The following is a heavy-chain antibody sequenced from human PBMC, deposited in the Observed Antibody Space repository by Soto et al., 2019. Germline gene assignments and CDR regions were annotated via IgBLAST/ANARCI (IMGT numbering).Heavy chain of an antibody. CDR3: ARRGAGFDI. V-gene: IGHV3-74*01. D-gene: IGHD6-19*01. CDR1: GFTFSNYW. J-gene: IGHJ3*02. CDR2: INSDGSST. Sequence: EVQLVESGGGLVQPGGSLTLSCAASGFTFSNYWMHWVRQAPGKGLVWVSRINSDGSSTTYADSVKGRFTISRDNAKNPLYLELTSLRAEDTAVYYCARRGAGFDIWGQGTMVTVSS.